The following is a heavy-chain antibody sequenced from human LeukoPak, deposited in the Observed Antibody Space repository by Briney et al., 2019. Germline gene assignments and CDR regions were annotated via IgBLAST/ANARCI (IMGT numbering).Heavy chain of an antibody. D-gene: IGHD6-19*01. V-gene: IGHV4-4*02. CDR2: NYHNGNT. Sequence: SGTLSLTCAVSGGSISTNNWGHWVRQSPGKGLEWIGENYHNGNTNYNPSLKSRVTMSVDTSKNQFSLKVNYVTAADTATYYCAREVAAGSYRGFDYWGRGTLVTVSS. CDR3: AREVAAGSYRGFDY. J-gene: IGHJ4*01. CDR1: GGSISTNNW.